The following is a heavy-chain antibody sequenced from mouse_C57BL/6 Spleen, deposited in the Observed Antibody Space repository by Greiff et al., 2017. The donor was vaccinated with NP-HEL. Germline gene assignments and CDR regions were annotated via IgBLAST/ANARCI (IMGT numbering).Heavy chain of an antibody. CDR1: GYTFTSYW. Sequence: VQLQQSGTELVKPGASVKLSCKASGYTFTSYWLHWVKQRPGQGLEWIGNINPSNGGTNYNEKFKSKATLTVDKSSSTAYMQLSSLTSEDSAVYYCARVSTTVVAKWGYFDYWGQGTTLTVSS. D-gene: IGHD1-1*01. CDR2: INPSNGGT. V-gene: IGHV1-53*01. CDR3: ARVSTTVVAKWGYFDY. J-gene: IGHJ2*01.